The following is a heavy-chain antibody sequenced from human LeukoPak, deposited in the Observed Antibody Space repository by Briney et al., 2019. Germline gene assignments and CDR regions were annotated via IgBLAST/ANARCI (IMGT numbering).Heavy chain of an antibody. CDR3: AKTARVPDY. V-gene: IGHV3-23*01. CDR1: GFTFSNYA. J-gene: IGHJ4*02. CDR2: ISGSGDST. Sequence: GVSVRLSCAASGFTFSNYAMRWARQAPGKGLEWVSGISGSGDSTYYADSVKGRFTISRDNSKNTLYLQMNSLRAEDTAVYYCAKTARVPDYWGQGTQVTVSS. D-gene: IGHD6-6*01.